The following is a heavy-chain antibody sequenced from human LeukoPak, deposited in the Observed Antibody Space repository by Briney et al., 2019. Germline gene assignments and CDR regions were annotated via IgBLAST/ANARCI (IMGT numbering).Heavy chain of an antibody. D-gene: IGHD3-16*01. V-gene: IGHV3-21*04. CDR3: ARLRLGGYNWFDP. CDR2: ITSSGTYI. J-gene: IGHJ5*02. CDR1: GFTFNNYN. Sequence: PGESLRLSCAASGFTFNNYNMNWVRQAPGKALEWVSSITSSGTYIFYADSVKGRFTISRDNAKNSLYLQMNSLGPDDTAVYYCARLRLGGYNWFDPWGQGTLVTVSS.